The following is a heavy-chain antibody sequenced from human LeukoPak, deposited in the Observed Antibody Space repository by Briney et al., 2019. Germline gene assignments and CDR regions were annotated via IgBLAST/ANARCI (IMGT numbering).Heavy chain of an antibody. J-gene: IGHJ4*02. CDR2: INPSGGST. Sequence: ASVKVSCKASGYTFTSYYMHWVRQAPGQGLEWMGIINPSGGSTSCAQKFQGRVTMTRDTSTSTVYMELSSLRSEDTAVYYCARAGSDYCGGDCPKFDYWGQGTLVTVSS. V-gene: IGHV1-46*01. CDR3: ARAGSDYCGGDCPKFDY. CDR1: GYTFTSYY. D-gene: IGHD2-21*02.